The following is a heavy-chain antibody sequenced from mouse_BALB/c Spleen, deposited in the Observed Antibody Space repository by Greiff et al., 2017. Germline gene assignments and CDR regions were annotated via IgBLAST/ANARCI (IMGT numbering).Heavy chain of an antibody. V-gene: IGHV5-9-4*01. Sequence: EVKLMESGGGLVKPGGSLKLSCAASGFTFSSYAMSWVRQSPEKRLEWVAEISSGGSYTYYPDTVTGRFTISRDNAKNTLYLEMSSLRSEDTAMYYCARGGTTAKTWFAYWGQGTLVTVSA. CDR3: ARGGTTAKTWFAY. CDR2: ISSGGSYT. D-gene: IGHD1-2*01. CDR1: GFTFSSYA. J-gene: IGHJ3*01.